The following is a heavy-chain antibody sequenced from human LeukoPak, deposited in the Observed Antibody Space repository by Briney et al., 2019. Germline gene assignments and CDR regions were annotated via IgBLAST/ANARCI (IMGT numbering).Heavy chain of an antibody. CDR2: NFDTGST. Sequence: SETLSLTCIVSGGSIRMYYWSWIRQSPGKGLEWIGYNFDTGSTNYNPSLESRVTISVDTSKNQLYLNLNSVTAADTAVYYCAREPIGNDSPVWGQGTTVTVSS. CDR1: GGSIRMYY. J-gene: IGHJ6*02. V-gene: IGHV4-59*01. D-gene: IGHD3-22*01. CDR3: AREPIGNDSPV.